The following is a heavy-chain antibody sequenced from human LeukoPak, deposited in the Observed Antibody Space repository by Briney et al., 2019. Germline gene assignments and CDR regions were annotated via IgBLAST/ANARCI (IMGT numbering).Heavy chain of an antibody. Sequence: SSETLSLTCTVSGGSINSYYWSWIRKPPGKGLEWIGYIYHSGSTNYNPSLKSRVTISADTSMNQFSLKLSSVTAADTAVYYCAGGGDSSSWYACFDPWGQGTLVTVSS. CDR2: IYHSGST. CDR1: GGSINSYY. D-gene: IGHD6-13*01. CDR3: AGGGDSSSWYACFDP. V-gene: IGHV4-59*01. J-gene: IGHJ5*02.